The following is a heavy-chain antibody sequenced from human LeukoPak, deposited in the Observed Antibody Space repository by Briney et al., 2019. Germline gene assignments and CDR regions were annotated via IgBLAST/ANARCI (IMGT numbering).Heavy chain of an antibody. J-gene: IGHJ4*02. V-gene: IGHV1-69*05. CDR2: IIPIFGTA. CDR3: ARGNGYSSNDY. D-gene: IGHD5-24*01. Sequence: SVKVSCKASGGTFSSYAISWVRQAPGQGLEWMGGIIPIFGTANYAQKFQGRVTMTRDTSISTAYMELSRLRSDDTAVYYCARGNGYSSNDYWGQGTLVTVSS. CDR1: GGTFSSYA.